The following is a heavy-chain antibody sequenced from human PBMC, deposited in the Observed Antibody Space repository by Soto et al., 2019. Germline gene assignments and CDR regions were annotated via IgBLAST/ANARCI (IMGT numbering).Heavy chain of an antibody. CDR3: ARVRRKPIFGVFIIPYYFDY. CDR2: IYYSGST. Sequence: SETLSLTCTVSGGSISSGDYYWSWIRQPPGKGLEWIGYIYYSGSTYYNPSLKSRVTISVDTSKNQFSLKLSSVTAADTAVYYCARVRRKPIFGVFIIPYYFDYWGQGTLVTVSS. J-gene: IGHJ4*02. D-gene: IGHD3-3*01. CDR1: GGSISSGDYY. V-gene: IGHV4-30-4*01.